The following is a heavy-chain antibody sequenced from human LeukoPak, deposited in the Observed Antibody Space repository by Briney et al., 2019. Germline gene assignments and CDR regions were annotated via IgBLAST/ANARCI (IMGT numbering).Heavy chain of an antibody. CDR3: ARVRSRRYFDY. V-gene: IGHV4-34*01. CDR2: INHSGST. CDR1: GGSFSGYY. J-gene: IGHJ4*02. Sequence: SETLSLTCAVYGGSFSGYYWIWIRQPPGKGLEWIGEINHSGSTNYNPSLKSRVTISVDTSKNQFSLKLSSVTAADTAVYYCARVRSRRYFDYWGQGTLVTVSS. D-gene: IGHD6-13*01.